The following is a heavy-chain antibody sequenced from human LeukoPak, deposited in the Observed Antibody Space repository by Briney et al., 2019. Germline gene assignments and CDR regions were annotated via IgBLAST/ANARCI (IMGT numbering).Heavy chain of an antibody. D-gene: IGHD3-9*01. Sequence: SETLSPTQTVSGASISSYYWSCIREPPGKGLGWTGYIYYSGSANYNSSVKSRVTTSVDTSKTQFSLKLSSVTAADTAVYYCARLRLRYFDWLPFDYYMDVYGKGTTVTVSS. CDR1: GASISSYY. CDR3: ARLRLRYFDWLPFDYYMDV. J-gene: IGHJ6*03. V-gene: IGHV4-59*08. CDR2: IYYSGSA.